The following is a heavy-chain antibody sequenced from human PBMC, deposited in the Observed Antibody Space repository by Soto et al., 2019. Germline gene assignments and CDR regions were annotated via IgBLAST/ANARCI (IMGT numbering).Heavy chain of an antibody. J-gene: IGHJ6*01. D-gene: IGHD3-3*02. CDR1: GGSFSGYY. CDR2: INHRGGT. CDR3: GRGLETHSLAYYYYGMNV. V-gene: IGHV4-34*01. Sequence: SETLSLTCAVYGGSFSGYYWSWIRQPPGKXLEWIGEINHRGGTNSNPSLRSRLTISLDTSKTQISLKLNSVTAADAAVYYCGRGLETHSLAYYYYGMNVLHQGTTVTVSS.